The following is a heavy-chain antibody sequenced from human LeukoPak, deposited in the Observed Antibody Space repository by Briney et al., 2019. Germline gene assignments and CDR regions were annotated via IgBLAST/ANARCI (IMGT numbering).Heavy chain of an antibody. D-gene: IGHD2-15*01. V-gene: IGHV4-59*01. CDR2: IYYSGST. CDR3: ARAYCSGGSCYYGY. CDR1: GGSISSYY. J-gene: IGHJ4*02. Sequence: SETLSLTCTVSGGSISSYYWSWIRQPPGKGLEWIGYIYYSGSTNYNPSLKSQVTISVDTSKNQFSLKLSSVTAADTAVYYCARAYCSGGSCYYGYWGQGTLVTVSS.